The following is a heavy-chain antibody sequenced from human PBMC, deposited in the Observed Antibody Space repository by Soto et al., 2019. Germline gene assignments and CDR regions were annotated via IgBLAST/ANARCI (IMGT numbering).Heavy chain of an antibody. CDR3: AKETRFSRGLFDY. J-gene: IGHJ4*02. Sequence: EVQLVESGGGLVQPGRSLRLSCAASGFTFDDYAMHWVRQAPGKGLEWVSGISWNSGSICYADSVKGRFTISRDNAKNSLYLQMNSLRAEDTALYYCAKETRFSRGLFDYWGQGTLVTVSS. V-gene: IGHV3-9*01. D-gene: IGHD2-2*01. CDR1: GFTFDDYA. CDR2: ISWNSGSI.